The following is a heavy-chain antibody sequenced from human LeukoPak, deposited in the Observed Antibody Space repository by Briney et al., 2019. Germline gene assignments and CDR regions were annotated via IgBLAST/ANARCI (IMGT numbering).Heavy chain of an antibody. Sequence: AGGSLRLSCAASGFTFSSYSMNWVRQAPGKGLEWVSYISSSSSTIYYADSVKGRFTISRDNAKNSLYLQMNSLRAEDTAVYYCARKLGYFDYWGQGTLVTVSS. CDR3: ARKLGYFDY. D-gene: IGHD6-13*01. CDR1: GFTFSSYS. V-gene: IGHV3-48*01. J-gene: IGHJ4*02. CDR2: ISSSSSTI.